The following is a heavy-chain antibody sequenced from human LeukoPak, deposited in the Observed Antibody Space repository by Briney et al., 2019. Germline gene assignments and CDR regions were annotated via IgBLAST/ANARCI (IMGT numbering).Heavy chain of an antibody. J-gene: IGHJ5*02. D-gene: IGHD6-13*01. CDR1: GYSISSGYY. V-gene: IGHV4-38-2*02. Sequence: PSETLSLTCSVSGYSISSGYYWGWIRQPPGKGLEWIGSIFHSGKTYYNPSLKSRVTISVDTSKNQFSLKLSSVTAADTAVYYCARHPQQLVRFPNWFDPWGQGTLVTVSS. CDR2: IFHSGKT. CDR3: ARHPQQLVRFPNWFDP.